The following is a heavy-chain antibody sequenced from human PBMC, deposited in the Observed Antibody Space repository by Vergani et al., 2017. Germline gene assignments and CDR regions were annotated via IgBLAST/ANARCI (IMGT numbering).Heavy chain of an antibody. CDR3: AYGSGSYDY. Sequence: QVQLVESGGGVVQPGRSLRLSCAASGFTFSSSGMHWVRQAPGKGLEWVAVISYDGSNKYYADSVKGRFTISRDNSKNTLYLQMNSLRAEDTAVYYCAYGSGSYDYWGQGTLVTVSS. V-gene: IGHV3-30*03. J-gene: IGHJ4*02. CDR2: ISYDGSNK. CDR1: GFTFSSSG. D-gene: IGHD3-10*01.